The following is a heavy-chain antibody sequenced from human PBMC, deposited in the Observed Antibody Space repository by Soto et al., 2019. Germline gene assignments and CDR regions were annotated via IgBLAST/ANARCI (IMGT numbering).Heavy chain of an antibody. Sequence: GGSLRLSCAASGFTFSNAWMNWVRQAPGKGLEWVGHIKSKADGGTTDYAAPVKGSFTISRDDSKTTLYLQMNSLRTEDTAVYYCATVGHYYLLFDPWGQGTLVTVSS. D-gene: IGHD3-22*01. CDR3: ATVGHYYLLFDP. J-gene: IGHJ5*02. CDR2: IKSKADGGTT. V-gene: IGHV3-15*07. CDR1: GFTFSNAW.